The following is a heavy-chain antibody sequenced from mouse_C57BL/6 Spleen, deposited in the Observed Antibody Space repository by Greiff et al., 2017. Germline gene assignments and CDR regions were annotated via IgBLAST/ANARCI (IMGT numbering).Heavy chain of an antibody. CDR2: IYPGSGST. J-gene: IGHJ4*01. D-gene: IGHD2-1*01. CDR3: ASGGLLSGMDY. CDR1: GYTFTSYW. V-gene: IGHV1-55*01. Sequence: QVQLQQPGAELVKPGASVKMSCKASGYTFTSYWITWVKQRPGQGLEWIGDIYPGSGSTNYNAKFKSKATLTGDTSSSPAYMQLSGLTSEDSAVYDCASGGLLSGMDYWGQGTSVTVSS.